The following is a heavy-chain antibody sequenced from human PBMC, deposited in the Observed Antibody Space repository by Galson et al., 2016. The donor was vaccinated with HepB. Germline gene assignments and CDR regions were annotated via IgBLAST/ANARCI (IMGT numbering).Heavy chain of an antibody. J-gene: IGHJ4*01. CDR3: ARATLGVVVPTTVGDY. CDR2: INAGNGNT. V-gene: IGHV1-3*01. Sequence: SVKVSCKASGYTFTSYAIHWVRQAPGQRLEWMGWINAGNGNTKYSQKFQGRVTITRDTSASTAYMDLSSLRSEDTAVYYCARATLGVVVPTTVGDYWGHGTLVTVSS. CDR1: GYTFTSYA. D-gene: IGHD2-15*01.